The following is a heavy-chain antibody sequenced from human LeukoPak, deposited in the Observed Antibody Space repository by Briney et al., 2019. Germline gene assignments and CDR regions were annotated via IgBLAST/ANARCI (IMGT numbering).Heavy chain of an antibody. Sequence: GGSLRLSCAASGFTLSHYWMHWVRQAPGKGLVWVSRINSDGSSTSYADSVKGRFTISRDNAKNTLYLQMNSLRVEDTAVYYCARRYGSYWASDIWGQGTMVTVSS. V-gene: IGHV3-74*01. CDR3: ARRYGSYWASDI. J-gene: IGHJ3*02. CDR2: INSDGSST. D-gene: IGHD3-10*01. CDR1: GFTLSHYW.